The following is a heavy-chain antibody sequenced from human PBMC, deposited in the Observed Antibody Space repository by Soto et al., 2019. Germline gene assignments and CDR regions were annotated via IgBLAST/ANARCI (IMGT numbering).Heavy chain of an antibody. Sequence: QITLKESGPTLVKPTQTLTLTCTFSGFSLSTSGVGVGWIRQPPGKALEWLALIYWDDDKRYSPSLKSRLTITKDTSNNQVVLTMTNMDPVDTATYYCAHRMAPASMRGGYYFYHWGQGTLVTVSS. D-gene: IGHD2-2*01. CDR1: GFSLSTSGVG. V-gene: IGHV2-5*02. CDR3: AHRMAPASMRGGYYFYH. CDR2: IYWDDDK. J-gene: IGHJ4*02.